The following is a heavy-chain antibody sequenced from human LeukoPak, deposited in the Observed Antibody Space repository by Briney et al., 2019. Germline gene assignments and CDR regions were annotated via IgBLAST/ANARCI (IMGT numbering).Heavy chain of an antibody. CDR3: VRGSPGYSSSWHAY. D-gene: IGHD6-13*01. J-gene: IGHJ4*02. V-gene: IGHV3-74*01. Sequence: GGSLSLSCAASGFMLSSTWMHWVRQAPGKGLVWVSRINSDATSTSYADSVRGRFTISRDDAKNTMYLQMNSLRAEDTAMYYCVRGSPGYSSSWHAYWGQGTLVTVSS. CDR2: INSDATST. CDR1: GFMLSSTW.